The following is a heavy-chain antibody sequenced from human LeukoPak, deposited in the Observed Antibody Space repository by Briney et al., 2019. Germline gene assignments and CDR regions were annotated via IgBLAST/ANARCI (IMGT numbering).Heavy chain of an antibody. CDR1: GGSFSGYY. J-gene: IGHJ4*02. CDR2: INHSGST. V-gene: IGHV4-34*01. CDR3: ANLGYCSSTSCYNEDY. D-gene: IGHD2-2*02. Sequence: SETLSLTCAVYGGSFSGYYWSWIRQPPGKGLEWIGEINHSGSTNYNPSLKSRVTISVDTSKNQFSLKLSSVTAADTAVYYCANLGYCSSTSCYNEDYWGQGTLVTVS.